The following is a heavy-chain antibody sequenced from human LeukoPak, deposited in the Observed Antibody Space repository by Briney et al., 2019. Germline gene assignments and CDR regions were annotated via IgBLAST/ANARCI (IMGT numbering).Heavy chain of an antibody. CDR2: IYYSGST. V-gene: IGHV4-30-4*08. CDR3: ASSYTYYYDSSGYSLDY. CDR1: GGSISSGDYY. Sequence: SQTLSLTCTVSGGSISSGDYYWSWIRQPPGKGLEWIRYIYYSGSTYYNPSLKSRVTISVDTSKNQFSLKLSSVTAADTAVYYCASSYTYYYDSSGYSLDYWGQGTLVTVSS. D-gene: IGHD3-22*01. J-gene: IGHJ4*02.